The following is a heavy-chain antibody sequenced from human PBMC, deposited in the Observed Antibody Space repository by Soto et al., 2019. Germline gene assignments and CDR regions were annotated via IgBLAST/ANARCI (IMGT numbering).Heavy chain of an antibody. Sequence: QVQLVQSGAEVKKPGASVKVSCKASGYTFTTYGISWVRQAPGQGLEWMGWISAYSGSTKFAQKLQGRVTMTTDTSTTTAYMELRSLTSDATAVYYCARYFTKSSSWPYYFDYWGQGTLVTVSS. J-gene: IGHJ4*02. CDR1: GYTFTTYG. CDR3: ARYFTKSSSWPYYFDY. V-gene: IGHV1-18*01. CDR2: ISAYSGST. D-gene: IGHD6-13*01.